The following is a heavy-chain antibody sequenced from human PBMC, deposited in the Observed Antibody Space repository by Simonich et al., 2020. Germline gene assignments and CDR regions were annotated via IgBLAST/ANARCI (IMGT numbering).Heavy chain of an antibody. V-gene: IGHV1-18*01. D-gene: IGHD1-1*01. Sequence: QIQLVQSGAEVKKPGASVKVSCKASGYTFTSYGISWVRQAPGKGLEWMGWIHAYHCNTNLAQKLQGRVTMTTDTSTSTAYMELRSLRSDDTAVYYCARSTTGTTAFDIWGQGTMVTVSS. J-gene: IGHJ3*02. CDR2: IHAYHCNT. CDR1: GYTFTSYG. CDR3: ARSTTGTTAFDI.